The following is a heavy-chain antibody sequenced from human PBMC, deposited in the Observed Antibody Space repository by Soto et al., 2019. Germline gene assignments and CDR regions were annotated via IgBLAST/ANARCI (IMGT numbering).Heavy chain of an antibody. J-gene: IGHJ4*02. V-gene: IGHV4-59*08. CDR3: ARRWGRTFDD. D-gene: IGHD7-27*01. CDR2: IYYSGST. Sequence: SETLSLTCTVSGGSISSYYWSWIRQPPGKGLEWIGYIYYSGSTNYNPSLKSRVTISVDTSKNQFSLKLSSVPAADTAVYYCARRWGRTFDDWGQGTLVTVSS. CDR1: GGSISSYY.